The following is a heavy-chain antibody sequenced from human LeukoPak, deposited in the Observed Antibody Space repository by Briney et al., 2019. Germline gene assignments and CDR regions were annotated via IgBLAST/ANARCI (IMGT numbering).Heavy chain of an antibody. CDR3: TRVPRGYCNYASCFDY. D-gene: IGHD2-2*01. V-gene: IGHV1-2*02. Sequence: ASVKVSCKASGYTFTDYFIHWVRQAPGQGLEWMGWINPNSGERNSAQKFQGRVTMTRDTSISTAYMELSGLTSDDTAIYYCTRVPRGYCNYASCFDYWGQGTLVTVSS. J-gene: IGHJ4*02. CDR2: INPNSGER. CDR1: GYTFTDYF.